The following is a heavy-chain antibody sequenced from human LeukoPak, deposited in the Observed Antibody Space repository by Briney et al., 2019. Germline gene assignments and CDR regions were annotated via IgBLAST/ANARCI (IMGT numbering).Heavy chain of an antibody. V-gene: IGHV1-2*02. Sequence: ASVKVSCKASAYSFTGYYMHWVRQAPGQGLEWMGWINPNSGGTNYAQKFQGRVTMTRDTSISTAYMELRSLRSDDTAVYYCARGPKYYYYDSSGYLFDYWGQGTLVTVSS. CDR1: AYSFTGYY. D-gene: IGHD3-22*01. CDR2: INPNSGGT. J-gene: IGHJ4*02. CDR3: ARGPKYYYYDSSGYLFDY.